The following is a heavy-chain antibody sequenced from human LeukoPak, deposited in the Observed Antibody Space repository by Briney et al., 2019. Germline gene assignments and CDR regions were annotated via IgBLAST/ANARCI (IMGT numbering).Heavy chain of an antibody. V-gene: IGHV3-21*01. D-gene: IGHD2-21*01. Sequence: GGSLRLSCAASGFTFTTYTMNWVPQAPGKGLEWVSDISSSGSYIDYADSVKGRFTISRDNAKNSLFLQMSSLRVEDTAVYYCARSLIADGACDMWGQGTMVTVSS. CDR2: ISSSGSYI. CDR3: ARSLIADGACDM. CDR1: GFTFTTYT. J-gene: IGHJ3*02.